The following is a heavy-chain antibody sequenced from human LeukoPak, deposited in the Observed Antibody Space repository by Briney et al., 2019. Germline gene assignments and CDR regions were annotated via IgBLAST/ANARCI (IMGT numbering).Heavy chain of an antibody. CDR2: ISYDGSNK. D-gene: IGHD6-6*01. Sequence: GGSLRLSCAASGFTFSIYAMHWVRQAPGKGLEWVAVISYDGSNKYYADSVKGRFTISRDNSKNTLYLQMNSLRAEDTAVYYCARDGSSYGTDFDYWGQGTLVTVSS. V-gene: IGHV3-30*04. CDR3: ARDGSSYGTDFDY. CDR1: GFTFSIYA. J-gene: IGHJ4*02.